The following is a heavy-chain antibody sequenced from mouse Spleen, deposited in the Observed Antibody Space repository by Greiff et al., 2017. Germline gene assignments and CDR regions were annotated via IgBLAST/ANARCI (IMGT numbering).Heavy chain of an antibody. CDR1: GYTFTSYT. J-gene: IGHJ2*01. Sequence: QVQLQQSGAELARPGASVKMSCKASGYTFTSYTMHWVKQRPGQGLEWIGYINPSSGYTNYNQKFKDKATLTADKSSSTAYMQLSSLTSEDSAVYYCARGITTVVEGDYWGQGTTLTVSS. CDR2: INPSSGYT. V-gene: IGHV1-4*01. CDR3: ARGITTVVEGDY. D-gene: IGHD1-1*01.